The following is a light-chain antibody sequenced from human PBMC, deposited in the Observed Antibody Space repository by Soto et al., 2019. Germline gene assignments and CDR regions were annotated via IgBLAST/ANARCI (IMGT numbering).Light chain of an antibody. Sequence: DIQMTQSPSSLSASVGDRVTVTCRTSQNIYNYLNWYQQKPGKAPKLLIYAASSVQSGVPLRFSGSGSGTDFTLTISCLQPEDFATYYCEQTYSTPVTFGQGTRLE. V-gene: IGKV1-39*01. J-gene: IGKJ5*01. CDR1: QNIYNY. CDR3: EQTYSTPVT. CDR2: AAS.